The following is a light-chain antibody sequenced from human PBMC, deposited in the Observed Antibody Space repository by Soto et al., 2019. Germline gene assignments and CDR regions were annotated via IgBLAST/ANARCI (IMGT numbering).Light chain of an antibody. Sequence: EIVLTQSLSTLSLYTGERATLSCRASQSVSSYLAWYQQKPGQAPRLLIYDASNRATGIPARFSGSGSGTDFTLTISSLEPEDFAVYYCQQRSNWPTFCQGTLLEIK. CDR3: QQRSNWPT. J-gene: IGKJ5*01. V-gene: IGKV3-11*01. CDR2: DAS. CDR1: QSVSSY.